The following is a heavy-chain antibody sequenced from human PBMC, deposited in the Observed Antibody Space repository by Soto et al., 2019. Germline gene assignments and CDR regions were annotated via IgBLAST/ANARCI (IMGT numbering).Heavy chain of an antibody. D-gene: IGHD3-3*01. V-gene: IGHV3-30-3*01. J-gene: IGHJ4*02. CDR3: ARDKRDLRFLEWSYYFDY. Sequence: PGGSLRLPCSASGFTFSSYAMHWVRQAPGKGLEWVAVISYDGSNKYYADSVKGRFTISRDNSKNTLYLQMNSLRAEDTAVYYCARDKRDLRFLEWSYYFDYWGQGTLVTVSS. CDR1: GFTFSSYA. CDR2: ISYDGSNK.